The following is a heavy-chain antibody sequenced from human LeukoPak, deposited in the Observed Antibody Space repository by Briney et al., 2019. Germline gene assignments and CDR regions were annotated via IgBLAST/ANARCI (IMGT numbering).Heavy chain of an antibody. Sequence: SETLSLTCTVSGGSISSYYWSWIWQPPGKGLXXXXXXXYSGSTNYNPSLKSRVTISVDTSKNQFSLKLSSVTAADTAVYYCARVYYYDSSGYSTPYYFDYWGQGTLVTVSS. CDR2: XXYSGST. V-gene: IGHV4-59*01. D-gene: IGHD3-22*01. J-gene: IGHJ4*02. CDR1: GGSISSYY. CDR3: ARVYYYDSSGYSTPYYFDY.